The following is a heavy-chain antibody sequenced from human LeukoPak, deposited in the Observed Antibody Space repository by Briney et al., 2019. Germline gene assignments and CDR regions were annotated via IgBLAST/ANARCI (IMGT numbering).Heavy chain of an antibody. V-gene: IGHV3-30*18. CDR3: AKYPAAWVYSYSGRDV. J-gene: IGHJ6*02. Sequence: GGSLRLSCAALELTFTIYGMHWVRQAPGKGLEWLALISYDGSKKDYADSVKGRFTISRDNSKSTLSLRLNSLIPEDTAVYYCAKYPAAWVYSYSGRDVWGQGTTVTVSS. D-gene: IGHD6-25*01. CDR2: ISYDGSKK. CDR1: ELTFTIYG.